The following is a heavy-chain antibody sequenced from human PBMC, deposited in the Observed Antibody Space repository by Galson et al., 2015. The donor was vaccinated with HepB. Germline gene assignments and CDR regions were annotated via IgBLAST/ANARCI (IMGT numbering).Heavy chain of an antibody. CDR2: ISGSGGST. Sequence: SLRLSCAASGFTFSSYAMSWVRPAPGQGLEWVSAISGSGGSTYYADSVKGRFTISRDNSKNTLYLQMNSLRAEDTAVYYCAKGDGQLADNWFDPWGQGTLVTVSS. J-gene: IGHJ5*02. CDR3: AKGDGQLADNWFDP. CDR1: GFTFSSYA. D-gene: IGHD6-6*01. V-gene: IGHV3-23*01.